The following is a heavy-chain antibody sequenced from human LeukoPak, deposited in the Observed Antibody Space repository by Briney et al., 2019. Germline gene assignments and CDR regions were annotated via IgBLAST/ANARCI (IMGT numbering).Heavy chain of an antibody. CDR1: GGSFSGYY. J-gene: IGHJ6*03. CDR3: ARGRLYYYGSGSYYPYYYYYYMDV. Sequence: SETLSLTCAVYGGSFSGYYWSWIRQPPGKGLEWIGEINHSGSTNYNPSLKSRVTISVDTSKNQFSLKLSSVTAADTAVYYCARGRLYYYGSGSYYPYYYYYYMDVWGKGTTVTVSS. D-gene: IGHD3-10*01. CDR2: INHSGST. V-gene: IGHV4-34*01.